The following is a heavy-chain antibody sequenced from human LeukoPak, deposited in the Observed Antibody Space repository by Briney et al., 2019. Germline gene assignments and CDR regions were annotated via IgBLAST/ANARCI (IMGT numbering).Heavy chain of an antibody. CDR3: ARGGRRDGYTD. D-gene: IGHD5-24*01. CDR2: INPSGGTT. Sequence: ASVKVSCKASGYTLTSYYIHWVRQAPGQGLEWMGIINPSGGTTSYTQKFQGRVTMTRDTSTSTVYMELSSLRSEDTAVYYCARGGRRDGYTDWGQGTLVTVSS. V-gene: IGHV1-46*01. CDR1: GYTLTSYY. J-gene: IGHJ4*02.